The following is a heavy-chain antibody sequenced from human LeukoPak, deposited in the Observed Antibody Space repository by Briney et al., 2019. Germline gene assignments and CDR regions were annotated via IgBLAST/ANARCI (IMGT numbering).Heavy chain of an antibody. CDR1: GFTVSSNC. CDR3: ARAGDYGDYGFDY. D-gene: IGHD4-17*01. V-gene: IGHV3-53*01. Sequence: PGGSLRLSCAASGFTVSSNCMSWVRQAPGKGLEWVSVIYSGGSTYYADSVKGRFSISRDNSKNTLYLQMNSLRAEDTAVYYCARAGDYGDYGFDYWGQGTLVTVSS. CDR2: IYSGGST. J-gene: IGHJ4*02.